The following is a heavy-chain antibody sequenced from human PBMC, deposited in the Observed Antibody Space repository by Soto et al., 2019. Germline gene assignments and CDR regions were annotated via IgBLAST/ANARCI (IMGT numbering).Heavy chain of an antibody. CDR1: GYSFTSYW. CDR3: ARHKAHYDILTGYLYYYYGMDV. D-gene: IGHD3-9*01. J-gene: IGHJ6*02. Sequence: LGESLKISCKGSGYSFTSYWIGWVRQMPGKGLEWMGIIYPGDSDTRYSPSFQGQVTISADKSISTAYLQWSSLKASDTAMYYCARHKAHYDILTGYLYYYYGMDVWGQGTTVTVSS. CDR2: IYPGDSDT. V-gene: IGHV5-51*01.